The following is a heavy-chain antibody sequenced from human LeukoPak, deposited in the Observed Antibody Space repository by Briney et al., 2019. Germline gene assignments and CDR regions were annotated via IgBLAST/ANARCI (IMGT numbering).Heavy chain of an antibody. CDR3: ARVERSGSSWPFDY. CDR2: MNPNSGNT. V-gene: IGHV1-8*01. D-gene: IGHD6-13*01. J-gene: IGHJ4*02. Sequence: ASVKVSCKASGYTFTIYDINWVRQATGQGLEWMGWMNPNSGNTGYAQKFQGRVAMTRNTSISTAYMELSSLRSEDTAVYYCARVERSGSSWPFDYWGQGTLVTVSS. CDR1: GYTFTIYD.